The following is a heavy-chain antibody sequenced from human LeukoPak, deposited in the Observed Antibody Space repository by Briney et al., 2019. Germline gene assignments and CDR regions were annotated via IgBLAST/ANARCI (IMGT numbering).Heavy chain of an antibody. D-gene: IGHD3-3*01. V-gene: IGHV3-53*01. J-gene: IGHJ4*02. CDR2: IYSGGST. CDR1: GFTVSSNY. Sequence: PGGSLRLSCAASGFTVSSNYMSWVRQAPGKGLEWVSVIYSGGSTYYADSVKGRFTISRDNSKNTLYLQMNSLRAEDTAVYYCAREGNYDFWSGYYIADYWGQGTLVTVSS. CDR3: AREGNYDFWSGYYIADY.